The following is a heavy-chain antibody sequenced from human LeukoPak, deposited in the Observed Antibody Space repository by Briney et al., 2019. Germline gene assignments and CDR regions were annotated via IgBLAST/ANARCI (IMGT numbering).Heavy chain of an antibody. CDR1: GFTVSSNY. CDR2: IYSGGST. D-gene: IGHD3-22*01. J-gene: IGHJ4*02. CDR3: ARATQDYDSSGYYSGREYYFDY. Sequence: GGSLRLSCAASGFTVSSNYMSWVRQAPGKGLEWVSVIYSGGSTYYADSVKGRFTISRDNSKNTLYLQMNSLRAEDTAVYYCARATQDYDSSGYYSGREYYFDYWGQGTLVTVSS. V-gene: IGHV3-53*01.